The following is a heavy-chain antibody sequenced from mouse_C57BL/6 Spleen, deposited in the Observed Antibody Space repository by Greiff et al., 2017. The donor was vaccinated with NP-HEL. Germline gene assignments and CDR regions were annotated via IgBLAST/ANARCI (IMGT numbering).Heavy chain of an antibody. V-gene: IGHV4-1*01. CDR1: GIDFSRYW. Sequence: EVKLVESGGGLVQPGGSLKLSCAASGIDFSRYWMSWVRRAPGKGLEWIGEINPDSSTINYAPSLKDKFIISRDNAENTLYLQMSKVRSEDTALYYCARDYYGNYLWYFDVWGTGTTVTVSS. D-gene: IGHD2-1*01. CDR3: ARDYYGNYLWYFDV. CDR2: INPDSSTI. J-gene: IGHJ1*03.